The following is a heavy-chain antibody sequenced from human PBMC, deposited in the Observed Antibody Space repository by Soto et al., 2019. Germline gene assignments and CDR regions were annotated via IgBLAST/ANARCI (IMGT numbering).Heavy chain of an antibody. V-gene: IGHV3-21*01. J-gene: IGHJ6*02. CDR1: GFIFSGSS. Sequence: KPGGSLRLSCAASGFIFSGSSMNWVRQAPGMGLEWVSSISSSSDYMYYADSVKGRFTISRDNARHSLFLQMNSLSAEDTAVYYSATPGCGNYRDYYYYGMDVWGQGTTVTVSS. CDR2: ISSSSDYM. CDR3: ATPGCGNYRDYYYYGMDV. D-gene: IGHD1-26*01.